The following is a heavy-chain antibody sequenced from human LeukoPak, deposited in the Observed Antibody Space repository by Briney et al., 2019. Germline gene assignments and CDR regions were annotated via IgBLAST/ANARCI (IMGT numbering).Heavy chain of an antibody. J-gene: IGHJ4*02. D-gene: IGHD5-24*01. V-gene: IGHV4-39*07. Sequence: PSETLSLTCIVSGGSISSITSLTYYWNWIRQSPGTGLEWIGSVHYSGSTYYNPSLKSRVTISADTSKNQFSLKLSSVSAADTAVYYCARRWLQTEAFDYWGQGTLVTVSS. CDR1: GGSISSITSLTYY. CDR3: ARRWLQTEAFDY. CDR2: VHYSGST.